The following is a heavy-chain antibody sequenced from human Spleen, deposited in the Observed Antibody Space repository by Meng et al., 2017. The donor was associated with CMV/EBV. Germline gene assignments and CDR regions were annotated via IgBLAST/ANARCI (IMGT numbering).Heavy chain of an antibody. CDR3: AKVMGGFDP. Sequence: LTLACAASGITFKDYYVSWIGQGPGKGLEWVSYISSGGGTIYYADSVKGRYTISRDNAKNSLYLQMNSLRAEGAAVYYCAKVMGGFDPWGQGTLVTVSS. CDR2: ISSGGGTI. CDR1: GITFKDYY. V-gene: IGHV3-11*01. D-gene: IGHD5-24*01. J-gene: IGHJ5*02.